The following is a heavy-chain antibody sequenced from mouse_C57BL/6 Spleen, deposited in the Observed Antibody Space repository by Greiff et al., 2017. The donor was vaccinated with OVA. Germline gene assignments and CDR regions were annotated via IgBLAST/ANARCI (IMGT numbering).Heavy chain of an antibody. J-gene: IGHJ2*01. CDR3: ARDRDDGYHFDY. CDR1: GFTFSSYA. D-gene: IGHD2-3*01. CDR2: ISDGGSYT. V-gene: IGHV5-4*01. Sequence: DVKLVESGGGLVKPGGSLKLSCAASGFTFSSYAMSWVRQTPETRLEWVATISDGGSYTYYPDNVKGRFTISRDNAKNNLYLQMSHLKSEDTAMYYCARDRDDGYHFDYWGQGTTRTVSS.